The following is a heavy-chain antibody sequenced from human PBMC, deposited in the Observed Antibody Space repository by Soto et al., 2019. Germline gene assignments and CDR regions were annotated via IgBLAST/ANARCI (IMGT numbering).Heavy chain of an antibody. CDR1: GGTFSSYT. J-gene: IGHJ4*02. CDR3: ARGPTPPIYCSSTSCSLYDY. Sequence: ASVKVSCKASGGTFSSYTISWVRQAPGQGLEWMGRIIPILGIANYAQKFQGRVTITADKSTSTAYMELSSLRSEDTAVYYCARGPTPPIYCSSTSCSLYDYWGQGTLVTVSS. CDR2: IIPILGIA. V-gene: IGHV1-69*02. D-gene: IGHD2-2*01.